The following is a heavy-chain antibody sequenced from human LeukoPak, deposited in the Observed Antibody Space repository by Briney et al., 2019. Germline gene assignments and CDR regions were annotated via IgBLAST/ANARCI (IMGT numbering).Heavy chain of an antibody. CDR1: GYTFTSYG. CDR2: INPNSGGT. V-gene: IGHV1-2*02. CDR3: ARVVPAAPVYYFDY. Sequence: ASVNVSCKASGYTFTSYGISWVRQAPGQGLEWMGWINPNSGGTNYAQKFQGRVTMTRDTSISTAYMELSRLRSDDTAVYYCARVVPAAPVYYFDYWGQGTLVTVSS. D-gene: IGHD2-2*01. J-gene: IGHJ4*02.